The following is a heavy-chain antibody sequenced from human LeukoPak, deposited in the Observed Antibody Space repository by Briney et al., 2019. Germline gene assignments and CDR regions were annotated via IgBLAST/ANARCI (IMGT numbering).Heavy chain of an antibody. V-gene: IGHV3-7*05. Sequence: GGSLRLSCAASGVILRSSWMTWVRQAPGKGLEWVANIKQDGSEKYYVDSVQGRFTISRDNAKNSLYLQMNSLRVEDTAIYYCVRGYRNFDYWGQGTLVTVSS. CDR2: IKQDGSEK. CDR1: GVILRSSW. CDR3: VRGYRNFDY. J-gene: IGHJ4*02. D-gene: IGHD3-16*02.